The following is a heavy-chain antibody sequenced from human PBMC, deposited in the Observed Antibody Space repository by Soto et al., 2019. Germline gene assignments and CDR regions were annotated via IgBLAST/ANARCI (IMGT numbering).Heavy chain of an antibody. CDR3: ARRRTTVTTHWFAP. D-gene: IGHD4-17*01. CDR2: IYYSGST. Sequence: SETLSLTCTVSGGSISSYYWSWIRQPPGKGLEWIGYIYYSGSTNYNPSLKSRVTISVDTSKNQFSLKLSSVTAADTAVYYCARRRTTVTTHWFAPWGQGTLVTVSS. J-gene: IGHJ5*02. CDR1: GGSISSYY. V-gene: IGHV4-59*08.